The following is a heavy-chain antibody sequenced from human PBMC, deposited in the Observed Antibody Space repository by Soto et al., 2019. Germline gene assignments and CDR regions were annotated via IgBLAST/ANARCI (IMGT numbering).Heavy chain of an antibody. V-gene: IGHV3-30-3*01. CDR1: EFTFSSYP. CDR3: ARGLREDPDYYGTDG. J-gene: IGHJ6*02. CDR2: MSYGGNNK. Sequence: QVQLVESGGGVVQPGGSLRLSCAASEFTFSSYPMHWVRQAPGRGLEWVALMSYGGNNKYYADSVKGRFTISRDNSKNTLNLQMNSLRAEDTEMYYCARGLREDPDYYGTDGWSQGYTVTVSS.